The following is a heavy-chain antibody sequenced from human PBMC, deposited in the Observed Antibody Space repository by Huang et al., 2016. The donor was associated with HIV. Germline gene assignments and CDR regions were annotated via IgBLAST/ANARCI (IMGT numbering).Heavy chain of an antibody. V-gene: IGHV3-33*04. CDR3: ARGDYYDSSGYHPGYFDY. J-gene: IGHJ4*02. D-gene: IGHD3-22*01. Sequence: VQLIESGGGVVQPGKSLRLSCATSGFLLSNYGMHWVRQAAGKGLKWVAFIRNDGMKKNYAESGRGRFTVGRENGKNTLFLQMRSLGVDDTAVYYCARGDYYDSSGYHPGYFDYWGQGILVTVSS. CDR1: GFLLSNYG. CDR2: IRNDGMKK.